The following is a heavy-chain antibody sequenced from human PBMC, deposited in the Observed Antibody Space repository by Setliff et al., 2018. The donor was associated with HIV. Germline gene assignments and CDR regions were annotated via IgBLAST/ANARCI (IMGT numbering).Heavy chain of an antibody. CDR1: GGSFSGYY. V-gene: IGHV4-34*01. CDR2: INHSGST. D-gene: IGHD6-13*01. CDR3: ARGPVYSSTIDY. Sequence: ETLSLTCAVYGGSFSGYYWNWIRQPPGRGLEWIGEINHSGSTNYNPSLKSRVTISVDTSKNQFSLKLSSVTAADTAVYYCARGPVYSSTIDYWGQGTLVTVSS. J-gene: IGHJ4*02.